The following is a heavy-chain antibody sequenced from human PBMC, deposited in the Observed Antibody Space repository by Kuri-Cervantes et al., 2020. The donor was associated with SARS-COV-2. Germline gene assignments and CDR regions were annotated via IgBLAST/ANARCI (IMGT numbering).Heavy chain of an antibody. CDR1: GGSISSSNW. CDR2: IYHGGST. V-gene: IGHV4-4*02. J-gene: IGHJ4*02. Sequence: SETLSLTCAVSGGSISSSNWWSWVRQPPGKGLGWIGEIYHGGSTNHNPSLKSRVTISVDTSKSQFSLKLSSVTAADTAVYYYARHDYWGQGTLVTVSS. CDR3: ARHDY.